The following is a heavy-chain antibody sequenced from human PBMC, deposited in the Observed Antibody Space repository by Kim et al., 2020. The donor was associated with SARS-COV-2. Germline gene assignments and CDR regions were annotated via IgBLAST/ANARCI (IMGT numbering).Heavy chain of an antibody. CDR3: SKGSGYDPYYYYYYGMDV. Sequence: GGSLRLSCAASGITFSSYAMSWVRQAPGKGLECVSAISGSGGSTYYADSAKGRLTISRDNSKNTLYLQMNSLRAEDTAVYYCSKGSGYDPYYYYYYGMDVWGQGTTVTVSS. CDR2: ISGSGGST. CDR1: GITFSSYA. J-gene: IGHJ6*02. D-gene: IGHD3-3*01. V-gene: IGHV3-23*01.